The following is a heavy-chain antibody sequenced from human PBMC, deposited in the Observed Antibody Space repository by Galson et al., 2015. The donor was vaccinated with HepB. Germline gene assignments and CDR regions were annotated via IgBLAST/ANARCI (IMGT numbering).Heavy chain of an antibody. Sequence: SVKVSCKASGYTFTRYGISWVRQAPGQGLEWMGWISAYNGNTNYAQKLQGRVTMTTDKSTSTAYMELSSLRSEDTAVYYCARDSSGTFHQFDYWGQGALVTVSS. CDR3: ARDSSGTFHQFDY. J-gene: IGHJ4*02. CDR2: ISAYNGNT. CDR1: GYTFTRYG. D-gene: IGHD1-26*01. V-gene: IGHV1-18*04.